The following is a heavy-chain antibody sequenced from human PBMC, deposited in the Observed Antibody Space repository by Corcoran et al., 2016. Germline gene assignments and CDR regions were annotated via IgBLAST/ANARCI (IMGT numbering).Heavy chain of an antibody. CDR2: IKQDGSEK. D-gene: IGHD3-16*01. V-gene: IGHV3-7*04. CDR1: GFSFITYW. Sequence: EVQLVESGGGLVQRGGSLRLSCAASGFSFITYWMTWVRQAPGEGLEWVATIKQDGSEKYYVDSVKGRFTISRDNAENSLHLQMNSLRAEVTAVYYCARGHNSLGDYWGQGTLVTVSS. CDR3: ARGHNSLGDY. J-gene: IGHJ4*02.